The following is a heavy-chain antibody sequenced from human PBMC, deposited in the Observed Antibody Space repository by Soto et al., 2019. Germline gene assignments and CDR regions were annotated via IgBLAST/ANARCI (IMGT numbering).Heavy chain of an antibody. CDR1: GYTFTSYD. D-gene: IGHD1-26*01. Sequence: GASVKVSCKASGYTFTSYDINWVRQATGQRLEWMGWMNPNSGNTSYAQKFQGRVTVTRNTSASTAYMELSSLRSEDTAVYYCARVGSYFYGMDVWGQGTTVTVSS. CDR2: MNPNSGNT. V-gene: IGHV1-8*01. CDR3: ARVGSYFYGMDV. J-gene: IGHJ6*02.